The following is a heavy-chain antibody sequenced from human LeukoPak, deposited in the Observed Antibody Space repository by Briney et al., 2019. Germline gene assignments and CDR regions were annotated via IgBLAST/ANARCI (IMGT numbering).Heavy chain of an antibody. V-gene: IGHV4-4*07. CDR3: ARVRGSGSYYRHFDY. J-gene: IGHJ4*02. CDR2: IYTSGST. Sequence: PSETLSLTCTVSGGSISSYYWSWIRQPAGKGLEWIGRIYTSGSTNYNPSLKSRVTMSVDTSKNQFSLKLSSVTAADTAVYYCARVRGSGSYYRHFDYWGQGTLVTVSS. D-gene: IGHD3-10*01. CDR1: GGSISSYY.